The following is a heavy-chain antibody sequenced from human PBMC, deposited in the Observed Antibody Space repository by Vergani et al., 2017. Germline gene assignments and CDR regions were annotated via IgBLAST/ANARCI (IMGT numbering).Heavy chain of an antibody. V-gene: IGHV3-9*01. CDR3: AKHFRGWGIDF. D-gene: IGHD3-16*01. Sequence: EVQLVESGGGLVQPGRSLRLSCAASGFTFDDYAMHWVRQAPGKGLEWVSGINWNSDSIAYADSVKGRFTLSRDFSKNTLYLQMNSLRTDDTATYYCAKHFRGWGIDFWGQGTQVIVSS. CDR2: INWNSDSI. J-gene: IGHJ4*02. CDR1: GFTFDDYA.